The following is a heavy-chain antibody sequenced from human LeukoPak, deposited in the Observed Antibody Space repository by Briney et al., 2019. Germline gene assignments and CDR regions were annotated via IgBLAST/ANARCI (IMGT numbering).Heavy chain of an antibody. Sequence: PGGSLRLSCAASESTFSSYSMNWVRQAPGKGLEWVSSISSSSSYIYYADSVKGRFTISRDNAKNSLYLQMNSLRAEDTAVYYCARGSPKYYDSSGYYYWGQGTLVTVSS. CDR2: ISSSSSYI. CDR3: ARGSPKYYDSSGYYY. V-gene: IGHV3-21*01. D-gene: IGHD3-22*01. J-gene: IGHJ4*02. CDR1: ESTFSSYS.